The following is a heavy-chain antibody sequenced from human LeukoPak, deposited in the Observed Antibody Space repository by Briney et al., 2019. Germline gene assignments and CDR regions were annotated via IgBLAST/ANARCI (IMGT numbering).Heavy chain of an antibody. CDR1: GYTFTGYY. D-gene: IGHD3-22*01. Sequence: ASVKVSCKASGYTFTGYYMHWVRQAPGQRLEWMGWINAGNGNTKYSQEFQGRVTITRDTSASTAYMELSSLRSEDMAVYYCARGRYYDSSGYYYWGQGTLVTVSS. CDR3: ARGRYYDSSGYYY. CDR2: INAGNGNT. V-gene: IGHV1-3*03. J-gene: IGHJ4*02.